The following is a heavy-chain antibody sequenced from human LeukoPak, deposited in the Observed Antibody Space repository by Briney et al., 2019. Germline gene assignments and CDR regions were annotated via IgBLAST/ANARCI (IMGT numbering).Heavy chain of an antibody. CDR3: ARDEVATIGGYYYYYMDV. V-gene: IGHV3-7*01. CDR1: GFTFSTYW. Sequence: GGSLRLSCAASGFTFSTYWMTWVRQAPGKGLEWVANIKQDGSEKYYVDSVKGRFTISRDNAKNSLYLQMNSLRAEDTAVYYCARDEVATIGGYYYYYMDVWGKGTTVTISS. CDR2: IKQDGSEK. D-gene: IGHD5-12*01. J-gene: IGHJ6*03.